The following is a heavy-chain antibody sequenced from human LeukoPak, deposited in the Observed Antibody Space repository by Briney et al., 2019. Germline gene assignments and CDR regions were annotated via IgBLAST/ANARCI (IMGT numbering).Heavy chain of an antibody. CDR1: GFTFSSYA. Sequence: GGSLRLSCAASGFTFSSYAMSWVRQAPGKGLEWVSYISSSSSTIYYADSVKGRFTISRDNAKNSLYLQMNSLRAEDTAVYYCARDPSNYYGSGSYYNPNWFDPWGQGTLVTVSS. CDR2: ISSSSSTI. CDR3: ARDPSNYYGSGSYYNPNWFDP. J-gene: IGHJ5*02. V-gene: IGHV3-48*01. D-gene: IGHD3-10*01.